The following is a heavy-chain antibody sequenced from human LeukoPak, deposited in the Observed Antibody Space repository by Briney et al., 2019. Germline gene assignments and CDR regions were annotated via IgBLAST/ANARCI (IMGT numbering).Heavy chain of an antibody. CDR3: ERLTAVVTIDY. CDR2: IYPSDSDT. J-gene: IGHJ4*02. D-gene: IGHD4-23*01. Sequence: GESLKISCKGSGYSFTSNWIGWVRQMPGKGLEWMGVIYPSDSDTRYSPSFQGQVTISADKSIRTAYLQWRGLNVWDSAMYHCERLTAVVTIDYWGQGNLVTVSS. CDR1: GYSFTSNW. V-gene: IGHV5-51*01.